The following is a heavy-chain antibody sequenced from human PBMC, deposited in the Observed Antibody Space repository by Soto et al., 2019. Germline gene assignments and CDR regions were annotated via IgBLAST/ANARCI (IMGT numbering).Heavy chain of an antibody. CDR2: INPSEGST. V-gene: IGHV1-46*01. Sequence: ASVKVSCKASGYTFTTYYMHWVRQAPGQGLEWMGIINPSEGSTTSAQKFQGRVTMTRDTSRSTFYIELSSLRSEDTAIYYFARAGGIAAAGPPYYYSGLDVWGQGTTVTVSS. CDR3: ARAGGIAAAGPPYYYSGLDV. CDR1: GYTFTTYY. D-gene: IGHD6-13*01. J-gene: IGHJ6*02.